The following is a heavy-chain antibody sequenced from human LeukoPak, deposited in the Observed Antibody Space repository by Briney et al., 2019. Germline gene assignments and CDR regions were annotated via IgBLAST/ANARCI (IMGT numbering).Heavy chain of an antibody. CDR2: ISGSSSTI. CDR1: GFTFSDYT. CDR3: ARDPGYSGYDLALYSSGWYYFDY. Sequence: GGSLRLSCAASGFTFSDYTMNWVRQAPGKGLEWVSFISGSSSTIYYADSVKGRFTISRDNAKNSLYLQMNSLRAEDTAVYYCARDPGYSGYDLALYSSGWYYFDYWGQGTLVTVSS. V-gene: IGHV3-48*04. J-gene: IGHJ4*02. D-gene: IGHD5-12*01.